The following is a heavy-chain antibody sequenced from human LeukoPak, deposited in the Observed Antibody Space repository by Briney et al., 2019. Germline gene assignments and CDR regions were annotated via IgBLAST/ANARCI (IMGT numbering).Heavy chain of an antibody. CDR3: ARSLFHEDSSGYYSN. CDR2: IYYSGST. D-gene: IGHD3-22*01. CDR1: GGSISSYY. Sequence: PSETLSLTCTVSGGSISSYYWSWIRQPPGKGLEWIGYIYYSGSTNYNPSLKSRVTISVDTSKNQFSLKLSSVTAADTAVYYCARSLFHEDSSGYYSNWGQGTLVTVSS. J-gene: IGHJ4*02. V-gene: IGHV4-59*01.